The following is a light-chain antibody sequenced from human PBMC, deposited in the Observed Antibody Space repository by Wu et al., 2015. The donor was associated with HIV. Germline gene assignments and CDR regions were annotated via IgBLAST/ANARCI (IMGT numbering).Light chain of an antibody. V-gene: IGKV1-39*01. CDR3: QQSYSGT. CDR2: AAS. Sequence: DIQLTQSPSFLSASVGDRVTITCRASQSITNYLNWYQQRPGKAPKLLIYAASSLQSGVPSWFSGSGSGTDLTLTISSLQPEDFATYYCQQSYSGTFGPGTKVDIK. J-gene: IGKJ3*01. CDR1: QSITNY.